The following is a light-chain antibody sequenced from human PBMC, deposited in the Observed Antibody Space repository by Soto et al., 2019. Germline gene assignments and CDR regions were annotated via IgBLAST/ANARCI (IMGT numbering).Light chain of an antibody. V-gene: IGLV2-14*01. Sequence: QSVLTQPASVSGSPGQSITISCTGTSSDVGGYNYVSWYQQHPGKAPKLMIYDVSNRPSGVSNRFSGSKSGNTASLTISGLAAEDEADYYCSSYTSSSTLLYVFGTGTKVTVL. CDR1: SSDVGGYNY. J-gene: IGLJ1*01. CDR3: SSYTSSSTLLYV. CDR2: DVS.